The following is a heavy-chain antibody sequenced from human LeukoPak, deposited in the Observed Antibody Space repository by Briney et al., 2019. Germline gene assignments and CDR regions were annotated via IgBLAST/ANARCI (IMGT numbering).Heavy chain of an antibody. CDR3: AIWFSGWYYFDY. J-gene: IGHJ4*02. D-gene: IGHD6-19*01. CDR2: IYYSGST. Sequence: SETLSLTCTVSGGSISSSSYYWGWIRQPPGKGLEWIGSIYYSGSTYYNPSLKSRVTISVDTSKNQFSLKLSSVTAADTAVYYCAIWFSGWYYFDYWGQGTLVTVS. CDR1: GGSISSSSYY. V-gene: IGHV4-39*01.